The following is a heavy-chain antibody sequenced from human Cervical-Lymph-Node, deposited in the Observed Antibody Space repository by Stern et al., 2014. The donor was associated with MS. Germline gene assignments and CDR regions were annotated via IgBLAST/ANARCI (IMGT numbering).Heavy chain of an antibody. Sequence: VQLVESGGGVVQPGRSLRLSCAASGFVFRRYALHWVRQAPGKGLEWVALISYDGRDKYYTDSVKGRFTVSIDNSNNTVDLEMNSLRLEDTAVYYCAKGGSGSYLDWGQGSLVTVSS. CDR2: ISYDGRDK. CDR1: GFVFRRYA. V-gene: IGHV3-30*04. CDR3: AKGGSGSYLD. J-gene: IGHJ4*02. D-gene: IGHD1-26*01.